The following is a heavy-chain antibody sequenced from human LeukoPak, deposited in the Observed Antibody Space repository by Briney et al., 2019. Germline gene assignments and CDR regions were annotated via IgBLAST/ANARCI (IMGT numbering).Heavy chain of an antibody. Sequence: SETLSLTCAVYGGSFSGYYWSWIRQPPGKGLEWIGEINHSGSTNYNPSLKSRVTISVDTSKNQFSLKLKSVTAADTAVYYCARGAADRNNYYYYIDVWGNGTTVTVSS. CDR1: GGSFSGYY. D-gene: IGHD1/OR15-1a*01. CDR2: INHSGST. V-gene: IGHV4-34*01. J-gene: IGHJ6*03. CDR3: ARGAADRNNYYYYIDV.